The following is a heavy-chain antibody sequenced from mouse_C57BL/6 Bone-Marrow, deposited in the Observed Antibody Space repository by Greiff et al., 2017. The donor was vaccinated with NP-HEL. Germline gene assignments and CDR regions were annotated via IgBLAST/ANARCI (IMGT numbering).Heavy chain of an antibody. CDR3: ARGDYYGSTFYY. J-gene: IGHJ2*01. D-gene: IGHD1-1*01. V-gene: IGHV1-81*01. Sequence: VQLQQSGAELARPGASVKLSCKASGYTFTSYGISWVKQRTGQGLEWIGEIYPRSGNTYYNEKFKGKVTLTADKSSSTAYMELRSLTSEDSAVYFCARGDYYGSTFYYWGQGTTLTVSS. CDR2: IYPRSGNT. CDR1: GYTFTSYG.